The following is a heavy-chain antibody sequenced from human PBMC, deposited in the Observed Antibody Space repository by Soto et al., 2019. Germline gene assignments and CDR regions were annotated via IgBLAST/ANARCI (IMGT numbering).Heavy chain of an antibody. CDR3: ARGTRRYYDSSGYLDY. CDR1: GGSISSYY. V-gene: IGHV4-59*01. D-gene: IGHD3-22*01. CDR2: IYYSGST. J-gene: IGHJ4*02. Sequence: SETLSLTCTVSGGSISSYYWSWIRQPPGKGLEWIGYIYYSGSTNYSPSLKSRVTISVDTSKNQFSLKLSSVTAADTAVYYCARGTRRYYDSSGYLDYWGQGTLVTVSS.